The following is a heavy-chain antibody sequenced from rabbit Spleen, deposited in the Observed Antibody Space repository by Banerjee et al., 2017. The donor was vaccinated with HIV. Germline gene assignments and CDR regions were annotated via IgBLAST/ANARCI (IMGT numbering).Heavy chain of an antibody. D-gene: IGHD1-1*01. CDR1: GFSFSSSYW. CDR2: IYAAKGST. Sequence: QEQLEESGGDLVKPEGSLTLTCTASGFSFSSSYWICWVRQAPGKGLEWIGIIYAAKGSTDDASWVNGRFTISSDNAQSTVDLKMTSLTAADTATYFCARDTSSSFSSYGMDLWGPGTLVTVS. V-gene: IGHV1S45*01. CDR3: ARDTSSSFSSYGMDL. J-gene: IGHJ6*01.